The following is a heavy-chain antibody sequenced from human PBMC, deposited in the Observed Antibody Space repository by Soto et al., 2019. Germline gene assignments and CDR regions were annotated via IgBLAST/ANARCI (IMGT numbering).Heavy chain of an antibody. J-gene: IGHJ4*02. Sequence: PSETLSLTCTVSGGSISSGDYYWSWIRQPPGKGLEWIGYIYYSGSTYYNPSLKSRVTISVDTSKNQFSLKLSSVTADDTAVYYCAKKCSGSSSMGCFDSWGQGTLVTVSS. CDR1: GGSISSGDYY. CDR2: IYYSGST. V-gene: IGHV4-30-4*01. CDR3: AKKCSGSSSMGCFDS. D-gene: IGHD6-6*01.